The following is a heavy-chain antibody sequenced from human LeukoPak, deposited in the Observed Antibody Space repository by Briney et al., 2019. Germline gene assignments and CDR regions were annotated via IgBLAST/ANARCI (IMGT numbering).Heavy chain of an antibody. V-gene: IGHV3-23*01. CDR3: ARDFRLPAAMGNYFDY. CDR1: GFTFSSYA. D-gene: IGHD2-2*01. CDR2: ISGSGGST. J-gene: IGHJ4*02. Sequence: GGSLRLSCAASGFTFSSYAMSWVRQAPGKGLEWVSAISGSGGSTYYADSVKGRFTISRDNSKNTLYLQMNSLRAEDTAVYYCARDFRLPAAMGNYFDYWGQGTLVTVSS.